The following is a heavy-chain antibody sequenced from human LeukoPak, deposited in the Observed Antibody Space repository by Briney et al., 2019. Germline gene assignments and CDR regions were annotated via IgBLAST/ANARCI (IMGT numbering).Heavy chain of an antibody. D-gene: IGHD7-27*01. V-gene: IGHV4-30-4*07. J-gene: IGHJ4*02. CDR2: IYYTGST. CDR1: GGSISSGGYS. Sequence: SQTLSLTCAVSGGSISSGGYSWSWIRQPPGKGLEWIGHIYYTGSTNYNPSLKSRVTISVDTSKNQCYLKLNYVTAADTAMYYCARHSGTWGGLFDYWGQGTLVTVSS. CDR3: ARHSGTWGGLFDY.